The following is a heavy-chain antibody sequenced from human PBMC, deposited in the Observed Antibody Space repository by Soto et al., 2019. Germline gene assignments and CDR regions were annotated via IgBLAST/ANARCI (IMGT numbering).Heavy chain of an antibody. V-gene: IGHV4-59*12. Sequence: SETLSLTCTVSGGSISSYYWSWIRQPPGKGLERIGYIHYSGSTNYNPSLQRRVAISLDTSRSRCSLKLCSLTAADPDVYYCARRGRKGGYLSYWGQGTLVTVSS. CDR3: ARRGRKGGYLSY. CDR1: GGSISSYY. CDR2: IHYSGST. J-gene: IGHJ4*02. D-gene: IGHD5-12*01.